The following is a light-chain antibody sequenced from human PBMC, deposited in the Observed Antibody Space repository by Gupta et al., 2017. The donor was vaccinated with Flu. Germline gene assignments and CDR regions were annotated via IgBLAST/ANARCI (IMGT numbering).Light chain of an antibody. CDR2: KAS. CDR3: HQDANSGPT. CDR1: QSISSW. Sequence: DSQMTQSPSTLSASVGDRVTITFRASQSISSWLAWYQQKPGKAPKLLIYKASSVESGVPSRFSGSGSGTEFSLTISSLQPDAFATSYCHQDANSGPTFGQGTRVEIK. J-gene: IGKJ1*01. V-gene: IGKV1-5*03.